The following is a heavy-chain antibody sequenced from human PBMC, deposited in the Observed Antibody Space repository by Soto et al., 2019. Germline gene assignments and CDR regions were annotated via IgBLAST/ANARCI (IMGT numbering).Heavy chain of an antibody. CDR1: GYTFTDYY. CDR2: INPKSGVT. CDR3: ARGVRGWSPFDV. D-gene: IGHD6-19*01. V-gene: IGHV1-2*04. Sequence: QVQLVQSGAELKKPGASVKVSCKASGYTFTDYYVHWLRQAPGQGLEWMGWINPKSGVTHYAQKFEGWVTLTRDTSVSTAYMELNRLKSDDTAVFFCARGVRGWSPFDVWGQGTLVTVSS. J-gene: IGHJ4*02.